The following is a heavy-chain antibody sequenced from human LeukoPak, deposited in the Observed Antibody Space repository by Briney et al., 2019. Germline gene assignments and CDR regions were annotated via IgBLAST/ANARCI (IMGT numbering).Heavy chain of an antibody. Sequence: SETLSLTCTVSGGSISSYYWSWIRQPPGKGLEWIGYIYYSGSTNYNPSLKSRVTMSVDTSKNQFSLKLSSVTAADTAVYYCARATVIVGANYYYMDVWGKGTTVTVSS. D-gene: IGHD1-26*01. CDR2: IYYSGST. CDR3: ARATVIVGANYYYMDV. J-gene: IGHJ6*03. CDR1: GGSISSYY. V-gene: IGHV4-59*12.